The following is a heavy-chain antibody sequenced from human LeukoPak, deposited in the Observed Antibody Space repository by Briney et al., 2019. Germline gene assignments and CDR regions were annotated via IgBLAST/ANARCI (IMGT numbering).Heavy chain of an antibody. J-gene: IGHJ4*02. CDR2: INPNSGGT. D-gene: IGHD3-22*01. Sequence: GASVKVSCKASGYTFTGYYMHWVRQAPGQGLEWMGWINPNSGGTNYAQKFQGRVTMTRDTSISTAYMELSRLRSDDTAVYYCARSFASFYYDSSGLGYWGQGTLVTVSS. CDR3: ARSFASFYYDSSGLGY. V-gene: IGHV1-2*02. CDR1: GYTFTGYY.